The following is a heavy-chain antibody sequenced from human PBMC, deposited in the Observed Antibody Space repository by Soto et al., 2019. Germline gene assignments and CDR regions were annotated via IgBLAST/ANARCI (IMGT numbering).Heavy chain of an antibody. CDR1: GFTFSSYA. D-gene: IGHD3-10*01. Sequence: QVQLVESGGGVVQPGRSLRLSCAASGFTFSSYAMHWVRQVPGKGLEWLAVISFDASSDFYMDSVKGRFTISRDNSNNTLFLQMSSLRAEDTALYFCARDASRRMVRGVTHLNWFDSWGQGTL. J-gene: IGHJ5*01. CDR2: ISFDASSD. CDR3: ARDASRRMVRGVTHLNWFDS. V-gene: IGHV3-30-3*01.